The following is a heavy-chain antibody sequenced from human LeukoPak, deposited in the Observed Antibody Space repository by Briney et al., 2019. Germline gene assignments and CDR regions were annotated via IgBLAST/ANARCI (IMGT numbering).Heavy chain of an antibody. CDR1: GYSISSGYY. J-gene: IGHJ4*02. Sequence: SETLSLTCAVSGYSISSGYYWGWIRQPPGKGLEWIGSLYHTGNTYYNPSLKSRPTISVDTPKNQFSLKLSSVTAADTAVYYCARGGLTDHFDYWGQGTLVTVPS. V-gene: IGHV4-38-2*01. D-gene: IGHD4/OR15-4a*01. CDR2: LYHTGNT. CDR3: ARGGLTDHFDY.